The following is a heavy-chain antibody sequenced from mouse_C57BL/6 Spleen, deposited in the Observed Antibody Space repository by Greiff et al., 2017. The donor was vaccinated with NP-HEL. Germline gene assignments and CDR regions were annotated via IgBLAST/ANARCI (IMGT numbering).Heavy chain of an antibody. CDR1: GFTFSDYG. D-gene: IGHD1-1*01. J-gene: IGHJ2*01. CDR3: ARGFYYYGSDYFDY. Sequence: EVKLEESGGGLVKPGGSLKLSCAASGFTFSDYGMHWVRQAPEKGLEWVAYISSGSSTIYYADTVKGRFTISRDNAKNTLFLQMTSLRSEDTAMYYCARGFYYYGSDYFDYWGQGTTLTVSS. V-gene: IGHV5-17*01. CDR2: ISSGSSTI.